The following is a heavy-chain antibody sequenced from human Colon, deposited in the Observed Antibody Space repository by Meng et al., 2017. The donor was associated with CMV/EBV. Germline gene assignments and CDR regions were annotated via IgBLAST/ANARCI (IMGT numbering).Heavy chain of an antibody. J-gene: IGHJ5*02. V-gene: IGHV3-21*03. CDR2: LSTSNSYI. D-gene: IGHD3-16*01. CDR1: GFNFSTYS. CDR3: ARDASDGTIGAAFDP. Sequence: SGFNFSTYSMNWVRQAPGKGLEWVSSLSTSNSYIYYADSVKGRFTISRDNARSSLYLQMNSLTAEDTAVYYCARDASDGTIGAAFDPWGQGTLVTVSS.